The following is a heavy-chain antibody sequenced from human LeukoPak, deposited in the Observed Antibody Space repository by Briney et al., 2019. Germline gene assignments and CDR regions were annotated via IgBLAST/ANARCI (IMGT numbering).Heavy chain of an antibody. D-gene: IGHD3-22*01. V-gene: IGHV5-51*01. CDR1: GYSFTNYW. CDR3: ARLHYYDSYFILGY. J-gene: IGHJ4*02. Sequence: GESLKISCQASGYSFTNYWIGWVRQMPGKGLEWMGIIYPGDSDTRYSPSFQGQVTISADKSISTAYLQWSSLKASDIAMYYCARLHYYDSYFILGYWGQGTLVTVSS. CDR2: IYPGDSDT.